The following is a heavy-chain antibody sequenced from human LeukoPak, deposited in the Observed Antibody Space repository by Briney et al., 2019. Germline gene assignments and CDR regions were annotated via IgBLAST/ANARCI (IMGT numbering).Heavy chain of an antibody. CDR1: GGSISSSSYY. J-gene: IGHJ3*02. V-gene: IGHV4-39*07. D-gene: IGHD3-22*01. CDR2: IYYSGST. Sequence: SETLSLTCTVSGGSISSSSYYWGWIRQPPGKGLEWIGSIYYSGSTYYNPSLKSRVTISVDTSKNQFSLKLSSVTAADTAVYYCARVLVGVNDAFDIWGQGTMVTVSS. CDR3: ARVLVGVNDAFDI.